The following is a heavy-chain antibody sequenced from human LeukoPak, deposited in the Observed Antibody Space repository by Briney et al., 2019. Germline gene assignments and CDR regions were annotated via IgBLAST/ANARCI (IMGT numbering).Heavy chain of an antibody. J-gene: IGHJ3*02. V-gene: IGHV4-39*01. Sequence: SETLSLTCTVSGGSISSSSYYWGWIRQPPGKGLEWIGSIYYSGSTYYNPSLKSRVTISVDTSKNQFSLKLSSVTAADTAVYYCARGLPSAFDIWGQGTMVTVSS. CDR3: ARGLPSAFDI. CDR2: IYYSGST. CDR1: GGSISSSSYY.